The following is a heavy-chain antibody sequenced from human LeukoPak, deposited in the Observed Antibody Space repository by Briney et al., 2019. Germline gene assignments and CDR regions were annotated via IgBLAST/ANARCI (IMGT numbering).Heavy chain of an antibody. J-gene: IGHJ4*02. CDR1: GFTFEDFS. CDR3: AKDIIVVAAARWDDY. V-gene: IGHV3-7*01. D-gene: IGHD6-13*01. CDR2: IKQDGSEK. Sequence: GGSLRLSCAASGFTFEDFSMHWVRQVPGKGLEWVANIKQDGSEKYYVDSVKGRFTISRDNAKNSLYLQMNSLKAEDTAVYYCAKDIIVVAAARWDDYWGQGTLVTVSS.